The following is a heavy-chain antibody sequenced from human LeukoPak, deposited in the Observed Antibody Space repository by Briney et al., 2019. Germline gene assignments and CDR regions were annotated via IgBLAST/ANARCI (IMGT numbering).Heavy chain of an antibody. J-gene: IGHJ6*02. V-gene: IGHV4-4*07. CDR3: ARGCSSTSCYYYGMDV. Sequence: PSETLSLTCTVSGGSISSYYWSWIRQPAGKGLEWIGRIYTSGSTNYNPSLKSRVTKSVDTSKNQFSLKLSSVTAADTAVYYCARGCSSTSCYYYGMDVWGQGTTVTVSS. CDR2: IYTSGST. D-gene: IGHD2-2*01. CDR1: GGSISSYY.